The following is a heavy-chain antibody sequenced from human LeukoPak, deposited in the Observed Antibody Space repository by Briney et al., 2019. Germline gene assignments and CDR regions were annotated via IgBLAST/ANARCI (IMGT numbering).Heavy chain of an antibody. J-gene: IGHJ3*02. CDR3: ARGGSYSSNAFDI. CDR1: GFTFSDYC. CDR2: ISSSGSTI. V-gene: IGHV3-11*04. D-gene: IGHD1-26*01. Sequence: GGSLRLSCAASGFTFSDYCMSWIRQAPGKGLEWISYISSSGSTIYYADSVKGRFTISRDNAKNSLYLQMNSLRAEDTAVYYCARGGSYSSNAFDIWGQGTMVTVSA.